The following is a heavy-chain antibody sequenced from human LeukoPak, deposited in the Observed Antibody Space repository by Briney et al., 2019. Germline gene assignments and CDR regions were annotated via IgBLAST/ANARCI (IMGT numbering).Heavy chain of an antibody. CDR2: ISWNSGII. D-gene: IGHD3-3*01. CDR1: GFTFHDYA. J-gene: IGHJ4*02. V-gene: IGHV3-9*01. CDR3: SRRSGYDDY. Sequence: GRSLRLSCAASGFTFHDYAMHWVRQAPGKGLEWVSGISWNSGIIGYADSVKGRFTISRDNAKNSLYLQMDSLRAEDTAVYYCSRRSGYDDYWGQGTLVTVSS.